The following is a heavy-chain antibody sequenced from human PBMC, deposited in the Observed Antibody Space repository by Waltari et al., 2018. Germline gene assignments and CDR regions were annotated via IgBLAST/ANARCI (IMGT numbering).Heavy chain of an antibody. CDR2: TCPGASGA. CDR1: GYSFISYW. D-gene: IGHD3-3*01. V-gene: IGHV5-51*01. CDR3: ARHVGGSWGYMDV. J-gene: IGHJ6*02. Sequence: VQLVQSGAELKKPGESLRISCKASGYSFISYWIGWVREVPGKGLEGMGLTCPGASGASDSPPFQGQVIIHADKSITTAYLQWGSLKASDTAIYYCARHVGGSWGYMDVWGQGTAVTVSS.